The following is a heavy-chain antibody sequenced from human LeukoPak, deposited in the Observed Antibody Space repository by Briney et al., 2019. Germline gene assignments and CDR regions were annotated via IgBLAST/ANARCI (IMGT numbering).Heavy chain of an antibody. D-gene: IGHD6-13*01. V-gene: IGHV3-30*04. Sequence: PGGSLRLSCAASGFTFSSYAMHWVRQAPGKGLEWVAVISYDGKNKYYADAVKGRFTISRDNSKNTLYLQMNSLRPEDTAVYYCASHWAQQVVSDYWGQGTLVTVSS. CDR3: ASHWAQQVVSDY. J-gene: IGHJ4*02. CDR2: ISYDGKNK. CDR1: GFTFSSYA.